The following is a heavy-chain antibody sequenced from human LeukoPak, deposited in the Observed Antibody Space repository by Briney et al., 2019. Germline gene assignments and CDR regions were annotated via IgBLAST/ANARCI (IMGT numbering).Heavy chain of an antibody. D-gene: IGHD4-17*01. Sequence: SVKVSCKASGGTFSSYAISWVRQAPGQGLEWMGRIIPIFGTANYAQRFQGRVTITTDESTSTAYMELSSLRSEDTAVYYCARDTATIYGDSDPNWFDPWGQGTLVTVSS. CDR3: ARDTATIYGDSDPNWFDP. V-gene: IGHV1-69*05. CDR1: GGTFSSYA. CDR2: IIPIFGTA. J-gene: IGHJ5*02.